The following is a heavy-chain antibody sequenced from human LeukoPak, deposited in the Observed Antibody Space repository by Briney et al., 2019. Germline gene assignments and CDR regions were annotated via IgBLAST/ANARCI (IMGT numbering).Heavy chain of an antibody. J-gene: IGHJ5*02. CDR3: ARGGSGWYAFGFVWFDP. CDR2: INHSGST. Sequence: SETLSLTCAVYGGSFSGYYWSWIRQPPGKGLEWIGEINHSGSTNYNPSLKSRVTISVDTSKNQFSLKLSSVTAADTAVYYCARGGSGWYAFGFVWFDPWGQGTLVTVSS. D-gene: IGHD6-19*01. V-gene: IGHV4-34*01. CDR1: GGSFSGYY.